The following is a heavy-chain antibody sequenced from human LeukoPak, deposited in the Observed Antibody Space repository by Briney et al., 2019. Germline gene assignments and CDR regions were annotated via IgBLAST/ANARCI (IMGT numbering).Heavy chain of an antibody. Sequence: SETLSLTCAVSGYSISNGYYCVWIRQPPGRGLEWIGSLYHSDSAYYNTSLRSRVSMSVDTSKNQFSLTLSFVTAADTAVYYCARQHDSYYYYYIDVWGSGTTVTVSS. CDR3: ARQHDSYYYYYIDV. J-gene: IGHJ6*03. CDR2: LYHSDSA. V-gene: IGHV4-38-2*01. CDR1: GYSISNGYY.